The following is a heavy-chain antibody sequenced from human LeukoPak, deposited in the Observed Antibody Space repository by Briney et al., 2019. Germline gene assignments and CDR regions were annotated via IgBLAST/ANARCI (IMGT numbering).Heavy chain of an antibody. CDR2: FAPEVGET. CDR1: GYTLTELS. V-gene: IGHV1-24*01. J-gene: IGHJ4*02. CDR3: ATAQGYFDY. Sequence: ASVKVSCKVSGYTLTELSMHWVRQAPGKGLEWMGGFAPEVGETIYAQQFQGRVTMTEATSTDTAYMELSSLRSEDTAVYYCATAQGYFDYWGQGTLVTASS.